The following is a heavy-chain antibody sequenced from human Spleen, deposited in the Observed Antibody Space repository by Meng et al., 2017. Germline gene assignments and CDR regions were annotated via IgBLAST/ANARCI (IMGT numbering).Heavy chain of an antibody. J-gene: IGHJ4*02. CDR1: GGSISSSSFH. CDR3: AGRLPPSLLAYCGGDFKPSFDY. D-gene: IGHD2-21*02. V-gene: IGHV4-39*07. CDR2: FYGCGNT. Sequence: ESLKISCTISGGSISSSSFHWGWLRQPPGKGLVWTGSFYGCGNTYYNPSLGRRVTITVDASKNQLSLKLTSVTAADTAVYYCAGRLPPSLLAYCGGDFKPSFDYWGQGTLVTVSS.